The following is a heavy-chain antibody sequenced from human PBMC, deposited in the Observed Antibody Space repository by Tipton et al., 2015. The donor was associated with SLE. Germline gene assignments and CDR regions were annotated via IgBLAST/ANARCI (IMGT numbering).Heavy chain of an antibody. J-gene: IGHJ3*02. D-gene: IGHD4/OR15-4a*01. CDR3: AREDPMVDALNI. Sequence: TLSLTCTVSGDSMSRRYWTWIRQPPGKGLEWIGYGYHRGNPTYNPSLKSRVTISVDPSKIQFSLRLISVTAADTAVYYCAREDPMVDALNIWVQSTMFTVS. CDR1: GDSMSRRY. CDR2: GYHRGNP. V-gene: IGHV4-59*11.